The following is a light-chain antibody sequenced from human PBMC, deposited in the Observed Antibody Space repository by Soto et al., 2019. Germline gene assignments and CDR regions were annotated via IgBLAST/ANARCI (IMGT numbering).Light chain of an antibody. CDR2: ANT. Sequence: QSVLTQPPSMSGAPGQRVTISCTGSSSNIGAGYEVQWYQQLPGTAPKLLIYANTNRPSGVPDRFSGSWSDTSASLAITGLLADDEADYYCQSYDSSLSGVVFGGGTKLTVL. V-gene: IGLV1-40*01. CDR1: SSNIGAGYE. J-gene: IGLJ2*01. CDR3: QSYDSSLSGVV.